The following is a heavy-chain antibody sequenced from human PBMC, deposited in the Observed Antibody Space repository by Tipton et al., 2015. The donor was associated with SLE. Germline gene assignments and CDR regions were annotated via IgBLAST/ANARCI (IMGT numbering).Heavy chain of an antibody. D-gene: IGHD5-24*01. J-gene: IGHJ5*02. CDR2: VYYTGSA. V-gene: IGHV4-59*01. Sequence: TLSLTCTVFGGSISSYFWSWIRQSPGRGLEYIGNVYYTGSANYNPSLKGRVAIAVDTSKSQFSLNLRSVTAADTAVYYWARMRGGYNAHHWGQGILVTVSS. CDR3: ARMRGGYNAHH. CDR1: GGSISSYF.